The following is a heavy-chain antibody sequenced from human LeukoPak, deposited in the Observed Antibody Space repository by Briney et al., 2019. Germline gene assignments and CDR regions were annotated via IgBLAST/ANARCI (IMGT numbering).Heavy chain of an antibody. CDR1: GGPISSYY. V-gene: IGHV4-59*01. Sequence: PSETLSLTCSLSGGPISSYYWRWIRQPPGKGLEWIGYIYYSGSTNYNPALKSRVTISVDTSKNQFSLKLSSVTAADTAVYYCARAIPGIAAVDYWGQGTLVTVSS. J-gene: IGHJ4*02. CDR2: IYYSGST. CDR3: ARAIPGIAAVDY. D-gene: IGHD6-25*01.